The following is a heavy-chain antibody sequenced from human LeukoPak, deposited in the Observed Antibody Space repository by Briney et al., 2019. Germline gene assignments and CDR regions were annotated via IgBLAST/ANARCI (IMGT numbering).Heavy chain of an antibody. V-gene: IGHV3-23*01. D-gene: IGHD6-19*01. CDR2: ISPSGDIT. CDR3: VAGARRVDY. Sequence: GGSLRLSCAGSGFSFSSHGMHWVRPAPGKGLDWVSGISPSGDITYYTDVVRGRFTISRDNFKSTLSLQVNCLRAEDTAVYYGVAGARRVDYWGQGTLVTVSS. CDR1: GFSFSSHG. J-gene: IGHJ4*02.